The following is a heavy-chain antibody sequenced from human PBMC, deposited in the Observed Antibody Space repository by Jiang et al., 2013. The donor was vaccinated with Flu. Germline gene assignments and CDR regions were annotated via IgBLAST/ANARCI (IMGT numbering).Heavy chain of an antibody. CDR2: IGAFNGKT. D-gene: IGHD3-22*01. CDR1: GFTFSTYG. Sequence: SCKASGFTFSTYGFIWVRQTPGQGLEWMGWIGAFNGKTNYAQNFQGRVTMTTHTSTSTVYMDLRSLRSDDTAVYYCARVGTTGHYYSDYWGQGTLVTVSS. V-gene: IGHV1-18*01. J-gene: IGHJ4*02. CDR3: ARVGTTGHYYSDY.